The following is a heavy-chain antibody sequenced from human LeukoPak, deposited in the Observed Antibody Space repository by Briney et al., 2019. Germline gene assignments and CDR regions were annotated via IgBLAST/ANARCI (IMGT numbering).Heavy chain of an antibody. Sequence: ASVKVSCKASGGTFSSYTISWVRQAPGQGLEWMGRIIPILGIANYAQKFQGRVTITADKSTSTAYMELSSLRSEDTAVYYCARVHSGSPAGYYYYYMDVWGKGTTVTVS. CDR3: ARVHSGSPAGYYYYYMDV. CDR1: GGTFSSYT. J-gene: IGHJ6*03. CDR2: IIPILGIA. V-gene: IGHV1-69*02. D-gene: IGHD1-26*01.